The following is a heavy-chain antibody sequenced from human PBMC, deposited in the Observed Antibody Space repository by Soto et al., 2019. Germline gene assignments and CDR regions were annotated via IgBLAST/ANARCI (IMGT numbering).Heavy chain of an antibody. D-gene: IGHD3-10*01. CDR1: TDSSSFTNSY. V-gene: IGHV4-39*01. Sequence: QLQLQESGPGLVKPSETLSLTCTVSTDSSSFTNSYWGWIRQPPGRALQWIGSSSYNGGTSYNPSLKGRVVISFDTSKKQSSLQVTSVTAADTAVYFCARHRIEVVWRGFDFWGQGSPVTVSS. CDR2: SSYNGGT. J-gene: IGHJ4*02. CDR3: ARHRIEVVWRGFDF.